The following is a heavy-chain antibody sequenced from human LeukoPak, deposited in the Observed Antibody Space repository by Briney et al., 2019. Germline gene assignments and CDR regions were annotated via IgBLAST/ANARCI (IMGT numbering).Heavy chain of an antibody. V-gene: IGHV1-69*05. D-gene: IGHD2-2*01. J-gene: IGHJ6*03. CDR2: IIPIFGTA. Sequence: SVKVSCKSSGGTFSSYAISWVRQAPAQGLEWMGGIIPIFGTANYAQKFQGRVTITTDESTSTAYMELSSLRSEDTAVYYCARGVVPAGNDYYYYMDVWGKGTTVTVSS. CDR3: ARGVVPAGNDYYYYMDV. CDR1: GGTFSSYA.